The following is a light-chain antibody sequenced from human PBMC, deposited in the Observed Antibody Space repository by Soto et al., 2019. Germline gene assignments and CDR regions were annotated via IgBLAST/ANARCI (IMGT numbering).Light chain of an antibody. Sequence: EGVLTLSPCTLSLSPGERATLYCRASQSVSATYIAWYQQKSGQAPRLLLYGSSSRATGVADRFSGSGSGTEFTLTIDRLEPEDLATYYCQQYGSSPRALGQGTNVDIK. CDR1: QSVSATY. J-gene: IGKJ1*01. CDR2: GSS. V-gene: IGKV3-20*01. CDR3: QQYGSSPRA.